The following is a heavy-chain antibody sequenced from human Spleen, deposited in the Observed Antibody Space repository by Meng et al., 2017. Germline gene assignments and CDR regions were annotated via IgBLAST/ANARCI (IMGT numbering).Heavy chain of an antibody. CDR3: AGGAVVTLIFYHAMDV. V-gene: IGHV4-34*01. CDR1: GGSFSGYY. Sequence: SETLSLTCAVYGGSFSGYYWSWIRQAPGKGLEWIGEINHSGSTNYNPSFKSRVTISVDTSKNQFSLKLSSVTAADTAVYYCAGGAVVTLIFYHAMDVWGQGTTVTVSS. CDR2: INHSGST. D-gene: IGHD2-21*02. J-gene: IGHJ6*02.